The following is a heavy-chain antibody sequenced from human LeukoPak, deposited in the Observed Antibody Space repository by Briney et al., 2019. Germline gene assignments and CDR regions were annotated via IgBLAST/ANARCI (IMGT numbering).Heavy chain of an antibody. CDR3: ARDPGYCSGGSCYFDY. J-gene: IGHJ4*02. CDR1: GYTFTGYY. Sequence: ASVKVSCKASGYTFTGYYMHWVRQAPGQGLEWMGWINPNSGGTNYAQKFQGRVTMTRDTSISTAYMELSRLRSDDTAVYYCARDPGYCSGGSCYFDYWGRGTLVTVSS. V-gene: IGHV1-2*02. D-gene: IGHD2-15*01. CDR2: INPNSGGT.